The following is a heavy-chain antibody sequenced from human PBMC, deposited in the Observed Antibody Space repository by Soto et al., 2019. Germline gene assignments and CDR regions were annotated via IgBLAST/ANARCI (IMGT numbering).Heavy chain of an antibody. CDR2: IYYSGST. D-gene: IGHD2-8*01. CDR1: GGSISSGDYY. V-gene: IGHV4-30-4*01. J-gene: IGHJ4*02. Sequence: SETLSLTCTVSGGSISSGDYYWSWIRQPPGKGLEWVGYIYYSGSTYYNPSLKSRVTISVDTSKNQFSLKLSSVTAADTAVYYCARESELMVYAGRNWGQGTMVTVSS. CDR3: ARESELMVYAGRN.